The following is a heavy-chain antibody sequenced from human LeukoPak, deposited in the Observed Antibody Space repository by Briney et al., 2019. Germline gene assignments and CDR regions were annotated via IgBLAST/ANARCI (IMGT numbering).Heavy chain of an antibody. D-gene: IGHD6-19*01. CDR1: GGSFSGYY. Sequence: SETLSLTCAVYGGSFSGYYWTWIRQPPGKGLEWIGEINHSGSTNYNPSLKSRVTISVDTSKNQFSLKLSSVTAADTAVYYCARGGGWTGYYMDVWGKGTTVTVSS. J-gene: IGHJ6*03. V-gene: IGHV4-34*01. CDR3: ARGGGWTGYYMDV. CDR2: INHSGST.